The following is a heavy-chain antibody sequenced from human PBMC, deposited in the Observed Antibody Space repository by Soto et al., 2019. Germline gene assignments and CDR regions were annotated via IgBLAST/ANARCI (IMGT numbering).Heavy chain of an antibody. CDR2: IWYDGSNK. J-gene: IGHJ3*02. Sequence: QVQLVESGGGVVQPGRSLRLSCAASGFTFRSYGMHWVRQAPGKGLEWVAVIWYDGSNKYYADSVKGRFTISSDNSKNTLYLQMNSLGAEDTAVYYCARGNGGNSGTLDIWGQGTMVTVSS. CDR1: GFTFRSYG. V-gene: IGHV3-33*01. CDR3: ARGNGGNSGTLDI. D-gene: IGHD2-21*02.